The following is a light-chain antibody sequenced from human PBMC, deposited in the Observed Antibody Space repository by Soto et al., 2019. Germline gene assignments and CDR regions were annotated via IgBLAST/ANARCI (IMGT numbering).Light chain of an antibody. CDR1: QSVSSAY. CDR2: GAS. J-gene: IGKJ2*01. V-gene: IGKV3-20*01. Sequence: EIVLTQSPGTLSLSPGERATLSCRASQSVSSAYLAWYQQIPGQAPRLLIYGASSRATGIPDRFSCSGSGTDFTLTISGLEPEDFAVYYCQQSGSSFYTFGKGTKLEIK. CDR3: QQSGSSFYT.